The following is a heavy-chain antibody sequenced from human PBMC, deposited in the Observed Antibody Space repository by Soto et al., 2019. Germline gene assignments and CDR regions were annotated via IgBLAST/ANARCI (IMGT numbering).Heavy chain of an antibody. J-gene: IGHJ6*02. Sequence: QVQLVQSGAEVKKPGASVKVSCKASGYTFTSYYMDWGRQAPGQGLEWMGIINPSGGSTSYAQKSQGRVTMTRDTSTSTVYMELSSLRSEDTAVYYCARLRTAGMDVWGQGTTVTVSS. V-gene: IGHV1-46*01. CDR1: GYTFTSYY. CDR2: INPSGGST. CDR3: ARLRTAGMDV.